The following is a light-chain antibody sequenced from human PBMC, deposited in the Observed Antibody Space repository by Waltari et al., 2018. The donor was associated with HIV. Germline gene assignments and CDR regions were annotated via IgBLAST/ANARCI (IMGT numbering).Light chain of an antibody. Sequence: EIVLTQSPATLSLSPGERATLSCTASQSVSSYLAWYQQKPGQAPRLLIYDASNRATGIPARFSGSGSGTDFTLTISSLEPEDFAVYYCQQRSNSPRTFGQGTKVEFK. V-gene: IGKV3-11*01. CDR3: QQRSNSPRT. CDR2: DAS. CDR1: QSVSSY. J-gene: IGKJ1*01.